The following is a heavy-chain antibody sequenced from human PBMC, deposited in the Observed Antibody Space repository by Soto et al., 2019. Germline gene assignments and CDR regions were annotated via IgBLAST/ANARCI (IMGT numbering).Heavy chain of an antibody. V-gene: IGHV3-23*01. Sequence: EVQLLESGGGLVQPGGSLRLSCAASGFTFSSYAMSWVRQAPGKGLEWVSAISGSGGSTYYADSVKGRFTISRDNSKNTLYLQMNSLRAADTAVYYCAKGRGAARPDPYYYYGMDVWGQGTTVTVSS. CDR2: ISGSGGST. J-gene: IGHJ6*02. CDR1: GFTFSSYA. D-gene: IGHD6-6*01. CDR3: AKGRGAARPDPYYYYGMDV.